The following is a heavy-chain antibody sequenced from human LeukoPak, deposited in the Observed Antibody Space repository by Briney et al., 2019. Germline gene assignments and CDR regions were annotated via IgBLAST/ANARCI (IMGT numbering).Heavy chain of an antibody. J-gene: IGHJ4*02. CDR2: TYYRSKWYN. CDR3: ARSVGSPTSEFEH. CDR1: GDSVSNNSAA. V-gene: IGHV6-1*01. Sequence: SQTLSLTCAISGDSVSNNSAAWSWIRQSPSRGLEWLGRTYYRSKWYNDYAVSLKSRITINPDTSKNHFTLQLNSVTPEDTAVYYCARSVGSPTSEFEHWGQGTLVTVSS. D-gene: IGHD1-26*01.